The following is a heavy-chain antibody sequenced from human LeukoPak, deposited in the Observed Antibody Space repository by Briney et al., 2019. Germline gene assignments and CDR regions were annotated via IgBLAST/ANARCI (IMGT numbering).Heavy chain of an antibody. CDR2: INHSGST. CDR3: ARAGGMTGTTSRDY. J-gene: IGHJ4*02. Sequence: SETLSLTCAVYGGSFSGYYWSWIRQPPGKGLEWIGQINHSGSTNYNPSLKSRVTISVDTSKNQFSLKLSSVTAADTAVYYCARAGGMTGTTSRDYWGQGTLVSVSS. V-gene: IGHV4-34*01. CDR1: GGSFSGYY. D-gene: IGHD1-20*01.